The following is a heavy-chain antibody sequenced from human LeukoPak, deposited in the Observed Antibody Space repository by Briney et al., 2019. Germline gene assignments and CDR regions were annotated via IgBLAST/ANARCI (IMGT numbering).Heavy chain of an antibody. V-gene: IGHV1-69*13. J-gene: IGHJ3*02. CDR3: ARTHSSSRPILDAFDI. D-gene: IGHD6-6*01. Sequence: ASVKVSCKASGGTFSSYAISWVRQAPGQGLEWMGGIIPIFGTANYVQKFQGRVTITADESTSTAYMELSSLRSEDTAVYYCARTHSSSRPILDAFDIWGQGTMVTVSS. CDR2: IIPIFGTA. CDR1: GGTFSSYA.